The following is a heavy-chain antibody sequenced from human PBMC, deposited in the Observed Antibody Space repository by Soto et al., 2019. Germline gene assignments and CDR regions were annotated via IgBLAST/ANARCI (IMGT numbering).Heavy chain of an antibody. Sequence: SETLSLTCTVSGGSISSGDYYWSWIRQPPGKGLEWIGYIYYSGSTYYNPSLKSRVTISVDTSKNQFSLKLSSVTAADTAVYYCARLLWFGELKGWLDPWGQGTLVTVSS. V-gene: IGHV4-30-4*01. CDR1: GGSISSGDYY. J-gene: IGHJ5*02. D-gene: IGHD3-10*01. CDR2: IYYSGST. CDR3: ARLLWFGELKGWLDP.